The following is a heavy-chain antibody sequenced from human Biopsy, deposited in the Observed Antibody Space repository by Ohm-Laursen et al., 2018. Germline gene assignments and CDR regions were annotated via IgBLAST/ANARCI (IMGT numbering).Heavy chain of an antibody. Sequence: SLRLSCAASVFTFCGYSINWVRQAPGRGLEWVSYINVYSNKKYYADPVKGRFIVSRDNDKNSLYLQMNSLRAEDTAVYYCARDTRWSPYSMDVWGQGTTVTVSS. CDR2: INVYSNKK. D-gene: IGHD4-23*01. CDR1: VFTFCGYS. J-gene: IGHJ6*02. CDR3: ARDTRWSPYSMDV. V-gene: IGHV3-48*04.